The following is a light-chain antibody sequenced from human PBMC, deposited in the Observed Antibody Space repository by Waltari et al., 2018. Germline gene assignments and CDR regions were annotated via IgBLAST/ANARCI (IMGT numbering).Light chain of an antibody. CDR3: QTGGHGTWV. CDR2: VNSDGSH. J-gene: IGLJ3*02. Sequence: QLVVTKSPSASASLGASVKLTCTLRSGHSSTVIAWLQQQPEKGPRYLMKVNSDGSHSRGDEIPDRFSGSSSGAERYLTISSLQAEDEADYYCQTGGHGTWVFGGGTKLTVL. CDR1: SGHSSTV. V-gene: IGLV4-69*01.